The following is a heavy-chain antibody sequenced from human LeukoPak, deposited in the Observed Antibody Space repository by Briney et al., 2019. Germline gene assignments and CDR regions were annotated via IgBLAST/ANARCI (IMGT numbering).Heavy chain of an antibody. CDR3: ARGPAASGYYDSRGRYGYFDY. CDR1: GFTFSSYG. V-gene: IGHV3-30*02. J-gene: IGHJ4*02. D-gene: IGHD3-22*01. CDR2: IRYDGSNK. Sequence: PGGSLRLSCAASGFTFSSYGMHWVRQAPGKGLEWVAFIRYDGSNKYYADSVKGRFTISRDNSKNTLYLQMNSLRAEDTAVYYCARGPAASGYYDSRGRYGYFDYWGQGTLVTVSS.